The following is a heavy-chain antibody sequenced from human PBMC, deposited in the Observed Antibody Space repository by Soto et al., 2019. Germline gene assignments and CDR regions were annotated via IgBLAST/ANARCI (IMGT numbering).Heavy chain of an antibody. Sequence: PSQTLSLTCAISGDSVSGSSAAWNWIRQSPSRGLEWLGRTYYRSEWHSDYAVSVKSRITINADTSKNQFSLQLNSVTPEDTAVYCCASGYSLGNWGQGTLVTVSS. J-gene: IGHJ4*02. CDR2: TYYRSEWHS. D-gene: IGHD5-18*01. CDR3: ASGYSLGN. V-gene: IGHV6-1*01. CDR1: GDSVSGSSAA.